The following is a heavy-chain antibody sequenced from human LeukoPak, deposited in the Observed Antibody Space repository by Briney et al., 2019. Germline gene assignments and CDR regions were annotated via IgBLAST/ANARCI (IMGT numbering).Heavy chain of an antibody. CDR3: ARDKRAPAAGDY. CDR1: GFTFSSYS. Sequence: GGSLRLSCAASGFTFSSYSMNWVRQAPGKGLEWVSSISSSSSYIYYADSVKGRFTISRDNAKNSLNLQMNSLRAEDTAVYYCARDKRAPAAGDYWGQGTLVTVSS. V-gene: IGHV3-21*01. J-gene: IGHJ4*02. D-gene: IGHD6-13*01. CDR2: ISSSSSYI.